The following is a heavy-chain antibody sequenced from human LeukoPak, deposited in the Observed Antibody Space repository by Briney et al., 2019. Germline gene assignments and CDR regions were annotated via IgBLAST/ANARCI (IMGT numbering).Heavy chain of an antibody. V-gene: IGHV3-33*01. CDR1: GFTFSTYG. Sequence: PGGSLRLSCAASGFTFSTYGMHWIRQAPGKGLEWVAVIWYDGCNKYYADSVKGRFTISSDNSKNTLYLQMNSLRAEDTAVYYCARSGDCYGSGDYSYYYGMDLWGQASTLTVSS. CDR2: IWYDGCNK. CDR3: ARSGDCYGSGDYSYYYGMDL. J-gene: IGHJ6*02. D-gene: IGHD3-10*01.